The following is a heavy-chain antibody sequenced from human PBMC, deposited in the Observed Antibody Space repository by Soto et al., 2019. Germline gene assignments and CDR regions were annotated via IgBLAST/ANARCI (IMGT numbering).Heavy chain of an antibody. V-gene: IGHV4-31*03. CDR1: GGSISSGGYY. Sequence: QVQLQESGPGLVKPSQTLSLTCTVSGGSISSGGYYWSWIRQHPGKGLEWIGYIYYSGSTYYNPSLKSRVTISVDTSKNQFSLKLSSVTAADTAVYYCVRDTGGIAAAGGFDYWGQGTLVTVSS. CDR3: VRDTGGIAAAGGFDY. CDR2: IYYSGST. J-gene: IGHJ4*02. D-gene: IGHD6-13*01.